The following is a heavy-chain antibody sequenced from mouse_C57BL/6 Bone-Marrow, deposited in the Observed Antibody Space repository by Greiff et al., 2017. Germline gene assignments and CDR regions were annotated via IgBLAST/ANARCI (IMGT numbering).Heavy chain of an antibody. V-gene: IGHV5-17*01. J-gene: IGHJ1*03. Sequence: EVQLQQSGGGLVKPGGSLKLSCAASGFTFSDYGMHWVRQAPEKGLEWVAYISSGSSTIYYADTVKGRFTISRDNAKNTLFLQMTSLRSDDTAMYYCARPRVYWYFDVWGTGTTVTVSS. CDR2: ISSGSSTI. CDR1: GFTFSDYG. CDR3: ARPRVYWYFDV.